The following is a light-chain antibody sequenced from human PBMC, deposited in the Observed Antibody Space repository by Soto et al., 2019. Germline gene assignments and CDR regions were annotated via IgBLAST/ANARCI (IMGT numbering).Light chain of an antibody. CDR2: GAS. Sequence: EIVMTQSPATLSVSPGERAALSCRASQSVNSNFAWYQQKPGQAPRLLIDGASTRATDIPARFSGSGSGTEFTLTISSLQSEDFAVYYCQQYNNWPYTFGQGTKLEIK. V-gene: IGKV3-15*01. CDR1: QSVNSN. J-gene: IGKJ2*01. CDR3: QQYNNWPYT.